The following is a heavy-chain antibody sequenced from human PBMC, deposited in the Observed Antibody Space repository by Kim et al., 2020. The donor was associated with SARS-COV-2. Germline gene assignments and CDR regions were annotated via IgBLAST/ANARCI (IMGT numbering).Heavy chain of an antibody. J-gene: IGHJ6*03. CDR2: ISYDGSNK. Sequence: GGSLRLSCAASGFTFSSYAMHWVRQAPGKGLEWVAVISYDGSNKYYADSVKGRFTISRDNSKNTLYLQMNSLRAEDTAVYYCARGIRFLEWLVDYYYYMDVWGKGTTVTVSS. CDR1: GFTFSSYA. V-gene: IGHV3-30-3*01. CDR3: ARGIRFLEWLVDYYYYMDV. D-gene: IGHD3-3*01.